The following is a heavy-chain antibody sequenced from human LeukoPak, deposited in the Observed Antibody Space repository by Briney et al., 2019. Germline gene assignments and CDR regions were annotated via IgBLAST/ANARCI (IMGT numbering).Heavy chain of an antibody. Sequence: GGPLRLSCAASGFTFTRHSMNWVRQAPGKGLEWVSFIGIWNSPIYYGDSVRGRFTISRDNAKNSVFLQMNSLRVEDTAVYYCARYCSGGSCYGGPDYWGQGTLVTVSS. CDR1: GFTFTRHS. J-gene: IGHJ4*02. V-gene: IGHV3-48*01. CDR3: ARYCSGGSCYGGPDY. CDR2: IGIWNSPI. D-gene: IGHD2-15*01.